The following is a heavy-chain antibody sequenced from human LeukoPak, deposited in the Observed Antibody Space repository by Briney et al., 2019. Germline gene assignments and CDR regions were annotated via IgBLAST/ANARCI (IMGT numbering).Heavy chain of an antibody. CDR2: IYYSGST. V-gene: IGHV4-59*01. J-gene: IGHJ4*02. CDR3: ARGITPHDY. Sequence: SETLSLTCTVSGXSISSYYWSWIRQPPGKGLEWTGYIYYSGSTNYNPYLKSRVTISVDTSKNQFSLKLSSVTAADTAVYYCARGITPHDYWGQGTLVTVSS. CDR1: GXSISSYY. D-gene: IGHD3-10*01.